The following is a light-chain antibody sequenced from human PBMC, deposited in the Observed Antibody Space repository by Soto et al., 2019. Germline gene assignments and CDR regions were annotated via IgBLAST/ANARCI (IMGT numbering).Light chain of an antibody. V-gene: IGKV1-5*01. CDR1: QSIRSW. J-gene: IGKJ1*01. CDR3: QQYNSYSRT. Sequence: DIPMTQSPSTLSASVGDRVTITCRASQSIRSWLAWYQQKPGKAPKLLIYDASSLESGVPSRFSGSGSGTEFTLTISSLQTDDFATYYCQQYNSYSRTFGQGTKVEIK. CDR2: DAS.